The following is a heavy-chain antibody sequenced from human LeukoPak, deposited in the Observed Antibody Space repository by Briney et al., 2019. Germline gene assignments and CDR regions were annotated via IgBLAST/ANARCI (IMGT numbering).Heavy chain of an antibody. V-gene: IGHV1-69*13. J-gene: IGHJ5*02. CDR1: GGTFSSYA. CDR3: NVLLWFGELLPLHNWFDP. Sequence: GASVKVSCKASGGTFSSYAISWVRQAPGQGLEWMGGIIPIFGTANYAQKFRGRVTITADESTSTAYMELSSLRSEDTAVYYCNVLLWFGELLPLHNWFDPWGQGTLVTVSS. CDR2: IIPIFGTA. D-gene: IGHD3-10*01.